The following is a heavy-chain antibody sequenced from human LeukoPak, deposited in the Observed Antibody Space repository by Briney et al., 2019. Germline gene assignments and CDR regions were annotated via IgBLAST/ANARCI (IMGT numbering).Heavy chain of an antibody. Sequence: PGGSLRLSCVASGFTVSRNFMRWVRQAPGKGLEWVSTISSGGDTYHADSVKGRFTISRDTSKNTLYLRMNSLRAEDTAIYYCARGTDWGAVGQYWGQGTLVTVSS. V-gene: IGHV3-53*01. D-gene: IGHD7-27*01. CDR3: ARGTDWGAVGQY. J-gene: IGHJ4*02. CDR1: GFTVSRNF. CDR2: ISSGGDT.